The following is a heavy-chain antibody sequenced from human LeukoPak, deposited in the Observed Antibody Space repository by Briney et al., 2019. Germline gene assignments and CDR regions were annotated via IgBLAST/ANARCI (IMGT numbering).Heavy chain of an antibody. J-gene: IGHJ3*02. CDR1: GFTFDDYG. V-gene: IGHV3-7*01. Sequence: GGSLRLSCAASGFTFDDYGMSWVRQAPGKGLEWVANIKQDGSEKYYVDSVKGRFTISRDNAKNSLYLQMNSLRAEDTAVYYCARGGVNTFWSGYYGDAFDIWGQGTMVTVSS. CDR2: IKQDGSEK. D-gene: IGHD3-3*01. CDR3: ARGGVNTFWSGYYGDAFDI.